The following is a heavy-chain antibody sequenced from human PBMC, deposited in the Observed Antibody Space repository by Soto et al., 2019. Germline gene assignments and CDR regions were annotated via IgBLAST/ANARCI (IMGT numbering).Heavy chain of an antibody. J-gene: IGHJ2*01. Sequence: EVQLLESGGGLVKPGGSLRLSCAASGFTFSSHAMSWVRQAPGKGLEWVSGMSGSGGSTYNADSVKGRFTISRDNSKNTMYLDMKSLRAEDTAVHYCAKDPFSDIAGAEGATPVWYFDLWGRGTLVTVSS. D-gene: IGHD2-15*01. CDR3: AKDPFSDIAGAEGATPVWYFDL. CDR1: GFTFSSHA. V-gene: IGHV3-23*01. CDR2: MSGSGGST.